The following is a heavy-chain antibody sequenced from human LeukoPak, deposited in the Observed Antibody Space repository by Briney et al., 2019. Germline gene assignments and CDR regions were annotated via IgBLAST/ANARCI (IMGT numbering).Heavy chain of an antibody. CDR1: GFTFSSYA. CDR2: ISGSGGST. D-gene: IGHD2-21*02. Sequence: GGSLRLSCAASGFTFSSYAMSWVRQAPGKGLEWVSAISGSGGSTYYGDSVKGRFTISRDNSKNTLYLQMNSLRAEDTAVYYCAKVGRKIVVVTAKGGIDYWGQGTLVTVSS. J-gene: IGHJ4*02. CDR3: AKVGRKIVVVTAKGGIDY. V-gene: IGHV3-23*01.